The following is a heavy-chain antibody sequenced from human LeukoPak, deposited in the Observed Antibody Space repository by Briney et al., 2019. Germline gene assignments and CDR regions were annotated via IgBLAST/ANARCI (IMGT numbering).Heavy chain of an antibody. V-gene: IGHV3-23*01. CDR3: VKWGAY. CDR2: ITGSGGGT. Sequence: GASLRLSCAASGFTFSNYAMSWVRQAPGKGLQWVSAITGSGGGTYYADSVKGRFTISRENFKNTLYLQVNSLRAEDTAVYHCVKWGAYWGQGTLVTASS. D-gene: IGHD3-16*01. CDR1: GFTFSNYA. J-gene: IGHJ4*02.